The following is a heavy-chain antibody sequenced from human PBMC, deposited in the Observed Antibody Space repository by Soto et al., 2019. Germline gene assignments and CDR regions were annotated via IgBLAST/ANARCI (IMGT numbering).Heavy chain of an antibody. J-gene: IGHJ5*02. V-gene: IGHV3-53*01. CDR1: GFSVSSNY. Sequence: PGGSLRLSCAISGFSVSSNYLCWVRQAPGKGLEWVSVHYSGGSTYYADSVQGRFTISRDKSNNTLYLQMRRVRAEDTAVYFCARHRQPRGTVGATSPHDPWGQGTQVTVSS. CDR2: HYSGGST. D-gene: IGHD1-26*01. CDR3: ARHRQPRGTVGATSPHDP.